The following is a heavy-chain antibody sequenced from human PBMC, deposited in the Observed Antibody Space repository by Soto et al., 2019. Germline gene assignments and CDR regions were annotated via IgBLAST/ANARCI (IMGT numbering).Heavy chain of an antibody. V-gene: IGHV1-46*01. D-gene: IGHD3-3*01. Sequence: ASVKVSCKAIGYSFTSHYMHWVRQAPGQGLEWMGTIYPGGVNIGYAQKFKGRVTMTKDTSTSTVYMELSSLRSEDTAVYYCATQGFTIFGVVSTNNFDYWGQGTLVTVSS. CDR3: ATQGFTIFGVVSTNNFDY. CDR2: IYPGGVNI. CDR1: GYSFTSHY. J-gene: IGHJ4*02.